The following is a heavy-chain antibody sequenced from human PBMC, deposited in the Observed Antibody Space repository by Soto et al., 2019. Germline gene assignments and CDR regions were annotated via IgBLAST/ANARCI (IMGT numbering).Heavy chain of an antibody. D-gene: IGHD3-22*01. CDR2: IYYSGST. Sequence: SETLSLTCTVSGGSISSGGYYWSWIRQHPGKGLEWIGYIYYSGSTYYNPSLKSRITISRDTSKNQLSLNLSSVTAADTAVYYCATLGITAAGRTIFPNWLNPWGQGTLVTVSS. CDR3: ATLGITAAGRTIFPNWLNP. CDR1: GGSISSGGYY. V-gene: IGHV4-31*03. J-gene: IGHJ5*02.